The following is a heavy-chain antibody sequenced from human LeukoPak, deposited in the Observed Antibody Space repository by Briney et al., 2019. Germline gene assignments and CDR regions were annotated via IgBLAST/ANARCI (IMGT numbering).Heavy chain of an antibody. CDR1: GFTFSSYS. Sequence: GGSLRLSCAASGFTFSSYSMNWVRQAPGKGLEWFSYISSSSNTIYYADSVKGRFTISRDNAKNSLYLQMNSLREEDTAVYYCARDILTKQAYSGYDNWGQGTLVTVSS. CDR3: ARDILTKQAYSGYDN. D-gene: IGHD5-12*01. J-gene: IGHJ4*02. CDR2: ISSSSNTI. V-gene: IGHV3-48*02.